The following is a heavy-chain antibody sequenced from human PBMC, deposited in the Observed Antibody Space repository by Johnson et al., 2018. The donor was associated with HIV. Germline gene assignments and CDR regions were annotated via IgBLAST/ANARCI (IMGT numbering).Heavy chain of an antibody. V-gene: IGHV3-9*01. J-gene: IGHJ3*02. D-gene: IGHD3-16*01. CDR3: ARGSWAFSI. Sequence: VQLVESGGGLVQPGRSLRLSCAASGFTFDDYAMYWVRQAPGKGLEWVSGISWNSGNIVYVDSVKGRFTLSRDNAKNSLYLQMNSLRAEDTAVYYCARGSWAFSIWGHGTTVTVSS. CDR1: GFTFDDYA. CDR2: ISWNSGNI.